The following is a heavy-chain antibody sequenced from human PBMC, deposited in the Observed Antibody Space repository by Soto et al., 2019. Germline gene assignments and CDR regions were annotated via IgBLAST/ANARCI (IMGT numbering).Heavy chain of an antibody. Sequence: QVQLVESGGGVVQPGRSLRLSCAASGFTFSSYGMHWVRQAPGKGLEWVAVISYDGSNKYYADSVKGRFTISRDNSKNTLYLQMNSLRAEDTAVYYCAKVFSAGPYYYGSGSYYMAFDIWDQGTMVTVSS. CDR3: AKVFSAGPYYYGSGSYYMAFDI. CDR1: GFTFSSYG. J-gene: IGHJ3*02. V-gene: IGHV3-30*18. D-gene: IGHD3-10*01. CDR2: ISYDGSNK.